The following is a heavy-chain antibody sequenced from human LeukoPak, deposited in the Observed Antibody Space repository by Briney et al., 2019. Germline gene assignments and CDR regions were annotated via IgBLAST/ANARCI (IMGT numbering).Heavy chain of an antibody. CDR1: GGSISSGDYY. CDR2: IYYSGST. Sequence: PSQTLSLTCTVSGGSISSGDYYWSWIRQPPGKGLEWIGYIYYSGSTYYNPSLKSRVTISVDTSKNQFTLKLSSVTAADTAVYYCARGVSRHSYGYYYYYYMDVWGKGTTATVSS. D-gene: IGHD5-18*01. CDR3: ARGVSRHSYGYYYYYYMDV. J-gene: IGHJ6*03. V-gene: IGHV4-30-4*08.